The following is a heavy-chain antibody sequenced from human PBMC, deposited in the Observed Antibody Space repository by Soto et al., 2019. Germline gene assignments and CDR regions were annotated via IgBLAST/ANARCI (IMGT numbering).Heavy chain of an antibody. J-gene: IGHJ6*02. Sequence: EVQLVETGGGLIQPGGSLRLSCAASGFTVSSNYMSWVRQAPGKGLEWVSVIYSGGSTYYADSVKGRFTISRDNSKNTLYLQMNSLRAEDTAVYYCAREPRAYYYYGMDVWGQGTTVTVSS. CDR3: AREPRAYYYYGMDV. CDR1: GFTVSSNY. V-gene: IGHV3-53*02. CDR2: IYSGGST.